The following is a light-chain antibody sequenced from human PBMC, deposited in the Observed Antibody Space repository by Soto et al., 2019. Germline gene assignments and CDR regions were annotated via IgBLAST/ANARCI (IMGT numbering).Light chain of an antibody. J-gene: IGKJ1*01. Sequence: DIQMTQSPSTLSASVGDRVTITCRASQSISSWLAWYQQKPGKAPKLLIYKASNLETGVPSRFSGSGSGTEFTLTISSLQPDDFATYCCQHYSGYPWTVGKGTKVDIK. CDR2: KAS. CDR1: QSISSW. V-gene: IGKV1-5*03. CDR3: QHYSGYPWT.